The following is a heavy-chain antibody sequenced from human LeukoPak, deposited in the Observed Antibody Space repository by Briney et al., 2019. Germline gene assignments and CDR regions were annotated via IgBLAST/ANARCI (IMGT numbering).Heavy chain of an antibody. J-gene: IGHJ4*02. CDR1: GYTFINYY. CDR3: ARDLGRGGDY. CDR2: INPGESGT. D-gene: IGHD3-10*01. Sequence: ASVKVSCKASGYTFINYYIHWVRQAPGQGLEWMGVINPGESGTSYAQHFQGRVTMTRDPPTSTIYMELSSLNSEDTALYYCARDLGRGGDYWGQGTLVTVSS. V-gene: IGHV1-46*01.